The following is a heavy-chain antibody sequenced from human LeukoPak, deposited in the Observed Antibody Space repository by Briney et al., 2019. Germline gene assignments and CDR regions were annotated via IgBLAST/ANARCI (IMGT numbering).Heavy chain of an antibody. D-gene: IGHD2-2*01. CDR3: ARGPTECSSTSCYEKSGGYYYYYGMDI. V-gene: IGHV1-69*01. Sequence: SVKVSCKASGGTFSSYAISWVRQAPGQGLEWMGGIIPIFGTANYAQKFQGRVTITADESTSTAYMELSSLRSEDTAVYYCARGPTECSSTSCYEKSGGYYYYYGMDIWGKGTTVTVSS. CDR1: GGTFSSYA. CDR2: IIPIFGTA. J-gene: IGHJ6*04.